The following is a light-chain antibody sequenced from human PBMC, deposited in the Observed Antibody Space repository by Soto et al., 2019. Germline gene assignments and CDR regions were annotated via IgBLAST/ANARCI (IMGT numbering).Light chain of an antibody. CDR1: QSIGTF. V-gene: IGKV3-15*01. CDR2: GAS. J-gene: IGKJ1*01. Sequence: EIMLTQSPGTLCLSPGARATLSCRGSQSIGTFFAWYQQKPGQAPRLLLYGASTRATGSPARVSGRGSGTEVTLIISSLQSEDSAVYECQQYNSWLWTFGQGTKVDIK. CDR3: QQYNSWLWT.